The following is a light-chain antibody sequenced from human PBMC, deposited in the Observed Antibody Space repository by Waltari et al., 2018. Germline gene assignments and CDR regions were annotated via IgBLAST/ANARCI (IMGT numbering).Light chain of an antibody. CDR3: MQGTHWPPYT. J-gene: IGKJ2*01. Sequence: DVVMTQSPLSLPVTLGQPASISCRSSHSLEYSDGNTFLNWFQQRPGQPPRRLMYNVSKRDSWGPDRFSGSGSGTDFTLKISRVEAEDVGVYYCMQGTHWPPYTFGQGTKLEIK. CDR1: HSLEYSDGNTF. V-gene: IGKV2-30*01. CDR2: NVS.